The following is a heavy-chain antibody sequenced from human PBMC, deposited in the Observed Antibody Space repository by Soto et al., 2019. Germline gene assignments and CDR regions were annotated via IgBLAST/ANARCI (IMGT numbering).Heavy chain of an antibody. CDR1: GFTFSSPW. CDR3: ARGLGEGARPTVI. CDR2: INSDGSDT. V-gene: IGHV3-74*01. Sequence: GGSLRLSCVASGFTFSSPWMHWVRQSPGKGLVWVSRINSDGSDTTYADSVKGRFTISRDNAKNTLYLQMHSLRAEDTAVYYCARGLGEGARPTVIGGKGTLATVSS. D-gene: IGHD3-16*01. J-gene: IGHJ1*01.